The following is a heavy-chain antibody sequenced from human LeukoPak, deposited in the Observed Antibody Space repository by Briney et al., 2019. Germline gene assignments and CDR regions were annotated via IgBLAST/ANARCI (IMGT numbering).Heavy chain of an antibody. CDR2: K. CDR3: ASGMVRGAPNDY. D-gene: IGHD3-10*01. J-gene: IGHJ4*02. V-gene: IGHV3-7*01. Sequence: KYYVDSVRGRFTISRDNAKNSLYLQMNSLRAEDTAVYYCASGMVRGAPNDYWGQGTLVTVSS.